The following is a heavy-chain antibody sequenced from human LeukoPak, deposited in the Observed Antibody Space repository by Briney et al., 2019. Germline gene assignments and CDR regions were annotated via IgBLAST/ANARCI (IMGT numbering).Heavy chain of an antibody. D-gene: IGHD6-13*01. J-gene: IGHJ1*01. Sequence: AASVKVSCKASRYTFTGYYIHCVRHAPGQGLVWMGWINQNRGSTNNAQKRQGRQTTARDTTINTAYMELTGLRADGTAVYYCARAVAAASTGVEYFQLWGRGTLVTVSS. CDR2: INQNRGST. V-gene: IGHV1-2*02. CDR3: ARAVAAASTGVEYFQL. CDR1: RYTFTGYY.